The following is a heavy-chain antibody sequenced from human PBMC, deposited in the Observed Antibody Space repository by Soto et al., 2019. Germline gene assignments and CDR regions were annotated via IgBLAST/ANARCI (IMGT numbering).Heavy chain of an antibody. D-gene: IGHD3-10*01. CDR3: ATSYGSGYRAFDY. Sequence: QVQLVQSGAEVKRPGSSVKVSCKASGDTFNFYSINWVRQAPGLGLEWLGRVNPILSLSNYAQRFKGRVTMTADKSTSTAYMILNSLKSEDTAIYYCATSYGSGYRAFDYWGQGALVTVS. J-gene: IGHJ4*02. CDR2: VNPILSLS. CDR1: GDTFNFYS. V-gene: IGHV1-69*02.